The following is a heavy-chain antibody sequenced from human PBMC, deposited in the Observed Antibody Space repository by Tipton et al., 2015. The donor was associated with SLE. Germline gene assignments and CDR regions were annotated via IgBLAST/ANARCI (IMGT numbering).Heavy chain of an antibody. CDR1: GASISRYY. CDR3: AGGSTMVRGAGPYMDV. D-gene: IGHD3-10*01. Sequence: TLSLTCTVSGASISRYYWSWIRQPPGKGLEWIGYIYYSGSTNYNPSLKSRVTISVDTSKNQFSLNLSSVTAADTAVYYCAGGSTMVRGAGPYMDVWGRGTTVTVSS. CDR2: IYYSGST. V-gene: IGHV4-59*01. J-gene: IGHJ6*03.